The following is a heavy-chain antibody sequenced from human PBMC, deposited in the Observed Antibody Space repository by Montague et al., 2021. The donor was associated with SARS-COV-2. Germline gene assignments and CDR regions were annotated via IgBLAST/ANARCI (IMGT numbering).Heavy chain of an antibody. CDR2: ISGSGGT. CDR1: EFTFNTYG. CDR3: AKQRGTITTTFDY. D-gene: IGHD1-1*01. J-gene: IGHJ4*02. Sequence: SLRLSCAASEFTFNTYGMSWVRQAPGQGLEWVSCISGSGGTYYAGSVKGRFAISRDTSNNTLYLQMNSLRAEDTAIYYCAKQRGTITTTFDYWGQGSLVTVSS. V-gene: IGHV3-23*01.